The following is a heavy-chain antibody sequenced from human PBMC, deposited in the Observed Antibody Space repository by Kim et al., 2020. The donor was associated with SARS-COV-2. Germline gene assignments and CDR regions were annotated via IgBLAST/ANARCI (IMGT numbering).Heavy chain of an antibody. Sequence: GGSLRLSCAASGFIFSTQSMNWVRQAPGKGLEWVSYIRSSGSTVYYADSVKGRFTISRDNAKSSLYLQMNTLSAEDTAVYYCARGRGTTSIATHAFDIWGQGTTVTVSS. CDR3: ARGRGTTSIATHAFDI. D-gene: IGHD1-1*01. CDR2: IRSSGSTV. J-gene: IGHJ3*02. V-gene: IGHV3-48*04. CDR1: GFIFSTQS.